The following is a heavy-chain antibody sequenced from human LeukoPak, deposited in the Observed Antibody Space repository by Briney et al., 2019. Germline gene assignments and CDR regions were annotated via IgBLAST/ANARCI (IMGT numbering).Heavy chain of an antibody. J-gene: IGHJ6*02. CDR3: ARDGSPFGTGYYGMDV. Sequence: GSLRLSCAASGFTFSSYAMHWVRQAPGKGLEWVAVISYDGSNKYYADSVKGRFTISRDNSKNTLYLQMNSLRAEDTAVYYCARDGSPFGTGYYGMDVWGQGTTVTVSS. V-gene: IGHV3-30-3*01. D-gene: IGHD1-26*01. CDR1: GFTFSSYA. CDR2: ISYDGSNK.